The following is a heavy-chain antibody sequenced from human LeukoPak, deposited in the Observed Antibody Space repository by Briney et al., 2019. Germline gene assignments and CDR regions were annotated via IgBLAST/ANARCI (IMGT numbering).Heavy chain of an antibody. Sequence: PGRSLRLSCAASGFTFSTYGMHWVRQAPGKGLEWVAHILLDGNNKYYPDSVKGRFTISRDNSKNTLYLQMDSLRAEDTALYYCARDEVTISRAIDYWGQGTLVTVSS. CDR2: ILLDGNNK. J-gene: IGHJ4*02. CDR1: GFTFSTYG. V-gene: IGHV3-33*01. D-gene: IGHD3-9*01. CDR3: ARDEVTISRAIDY.